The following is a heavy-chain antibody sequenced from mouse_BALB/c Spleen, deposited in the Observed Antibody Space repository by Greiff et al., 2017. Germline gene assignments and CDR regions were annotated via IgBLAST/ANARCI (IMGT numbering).Heavy chain of an antibody. CDR2: ISSGGSYT. J-gene: IGHJ4*01. Sequence: EVKVVESGGGLVKPGGSLKLSCAASGFTFSSYAMSWVRQSPEKRLEWVAEISSGGSYTYYPDTVKGRFTISRDNAKNTLYLQMSSLKSEDTAMYYCARHRGGYAMDYWGQGTSVTVSS. CDR3: ARHRGGYAMDY. CDR1: GFTFSSYA. D-gene: IGHD3-1*01. V-gene: IGHV5-9-4*01.